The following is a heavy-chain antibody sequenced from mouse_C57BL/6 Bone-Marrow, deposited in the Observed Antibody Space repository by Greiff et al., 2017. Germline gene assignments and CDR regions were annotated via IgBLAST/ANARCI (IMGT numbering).Heavy chain of an antibody. CDR1: GFSLTSYG. V-gene: IGHV2-9*01. CDR3: AKHEEYYGRPFAY. Sequence: QVQLQQSGPGLVAPSPSLSITCTVSGFSLTSYGVDWVRQPPGKGLEWLGVIWGGGSTNYNSAPMSRLSISKDNSKTQVFLKRNSLQTDDTAMYDCAKHEEYYGRPFAYWGQGTLVTVSA. CDR2: IWGGGST. D-gene: IGHD1-1*01. J-gene: IGHJ3*01.